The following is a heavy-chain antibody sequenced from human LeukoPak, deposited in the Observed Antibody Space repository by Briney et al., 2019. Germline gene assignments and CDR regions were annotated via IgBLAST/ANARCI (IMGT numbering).Heavy chain of an antibody. Sequence: GGSLRLSCTASGFTFDDYAMSWVRQAPGKGLEWVSGINWNGGSTAYGDSVKGRFTISRDNAKNSLDLQMTSLTVEDTAFYYCARDFGNTYYDQNYSLSYNWFDPWGQGTLVTVSS. CDR3: ARDFGNTYYDQNYSLSYNWFDP. D-gene: IGHD1-26*01. CDR1: GFTFDDYA. V-gene: IGHV3-20*04. CDR2: INWNGGST. J-gene: IGHJ5*02.